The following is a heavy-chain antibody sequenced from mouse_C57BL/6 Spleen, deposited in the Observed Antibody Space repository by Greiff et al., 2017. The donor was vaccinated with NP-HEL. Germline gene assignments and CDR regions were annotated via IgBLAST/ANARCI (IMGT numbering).Heavy chain of an antibody. J-gene: IGHJ2*01. CDR2: IDPSDSYT. Sequence: VQLQQPGAELVRPGTSVKLSCKASGYTFTSYWMHWVKQRPGQGLEWIGVIDPSDSYTNYNQKFKGKATLTVDTSSSTAYMQLSSLTSEDSAVYYCARGDTTVVATPDYWGQGTTLTVSS. CDR3: ARGDTTVVATPDY. CDR1: GYTFTSYW. V-gene: IGHV1-59*01. D-gene: IGHD1-1*01.